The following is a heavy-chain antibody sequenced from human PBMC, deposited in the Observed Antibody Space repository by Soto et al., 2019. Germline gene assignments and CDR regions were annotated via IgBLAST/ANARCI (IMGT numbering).Heavy chain of an antibody. Sequence: QVQLVESGGGVVQPGRSLRLSCAASGFPFSSYGMHWVRQAPGKGLDWVALISYDGTNQYYADYVKGRFTVSRDNSKNTLYLQMSSLRAEDTAVYYCAGGQYYFDYCGQGTLVSVSS. V-gene: IGHV3-30*03. CDR3: AGGQYYFDY. CDR1: GFPFSSYG. J-gene: IGHJ4*02. D-gene: IGHD2-15*01. CDR2: ISYDGTNQ.